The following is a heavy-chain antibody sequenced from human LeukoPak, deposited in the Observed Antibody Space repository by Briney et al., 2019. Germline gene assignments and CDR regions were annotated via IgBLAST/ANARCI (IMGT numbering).Heavy chain of an antibody. CDR1: GLYFSNAW. J-gene: IGHJ4*02. CDR3: VDFWSDADH. V-gene: IGHV3-15*07. Sequence: RPGGSLRLSCTASGLYFSNAWMNWVRQAPGKGLEWVGRIKSKLNGETTEFGAPVEGRFSISRDDSKNTVYLKMNNLKTEDTGIYYCVDFWSDADHWGQGTPVIVSS. D-gene: IGHD3-3*01. CDR2: IKSKLNGETT.